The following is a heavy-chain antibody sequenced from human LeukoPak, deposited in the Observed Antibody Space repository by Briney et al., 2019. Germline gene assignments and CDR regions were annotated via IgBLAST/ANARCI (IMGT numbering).Heavy chain of an antibody. Sequence: PGRSLRLSCAASGFTFDDYAMHWVRQAPGKGLEWVSGISWNSGSIGYADSVKGRFTISRDNAKNSLYLQMNSLRAEDTALYYCAKDRGAVADYYFDYWGQGTLVTVSS. CDR1: GFTFDDYA. CDR3: AKDRGAVADYYFDY. D-gene: IGHD6-19*01. V-gene: IGHV3-9*01. CDR2: ISWNSGSI. J-gene: IGHJ4*02.